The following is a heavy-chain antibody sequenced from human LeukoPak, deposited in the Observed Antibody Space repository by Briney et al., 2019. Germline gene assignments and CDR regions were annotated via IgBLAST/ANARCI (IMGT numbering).Heavy chain of an antibody. CDR3: ARDSGDGYNLS. D-gene: IGHD5-24*01. Sequence: PSETLSLTCTVSGGSISSYYWSWIRQPPGKGLEWIGYIYYSGSTNYNPSLKSRVAISVDTSKNQFSLKLSSVTAADTAVYYCARDSGDGYNLSWGQGTLVTVSS. CDR1: GGSISSYY. V-gene: IGHV4-59*01. CDR2: IYYSGST. J-gene: IGHJ4*02.